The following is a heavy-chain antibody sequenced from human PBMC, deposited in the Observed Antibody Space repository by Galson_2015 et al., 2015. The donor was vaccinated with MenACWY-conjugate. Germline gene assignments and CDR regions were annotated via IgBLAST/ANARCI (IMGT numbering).Heavy chain of an antibody. Sequence: SLRLSCAASGFTFSSYRMHWVRQAPGKGLEWVAVISYDGSNKYYADSVKGRFTISRDNSKNTLYLQMNSLRAEDTAVYYCARDPYGSGDYYYGMDVWGQGTTVPVSS. V-gene: IGHV3-30*03. J-gene: IGHJ6*02. CDR3: ARDPYGSGDYYYGMDV. CDR2: ISYDGSNK. D-gene: IGHD3-10*01. CDR1: GFTFSSYR.